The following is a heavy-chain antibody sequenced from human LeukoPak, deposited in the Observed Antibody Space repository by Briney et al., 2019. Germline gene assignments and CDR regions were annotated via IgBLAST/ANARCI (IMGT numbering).Heavy chain of an antibody. Sequence: SETLSLTCTVSGGSISSSSYYWGWIRQPPGKGLEWIGSIYYSGSTYYNPSLNSRVTISVDTSKYQFSLKLSSVTAADTAAYYCARLSMVRGVIIDYWGQGTLVTVSS. V-gene: IGHV4-39*01. CDR3: ARLSMVRGVIIDY. CDR1: GGSISSSSYY. CDR2: IYYSGST. D-gene: IGHD3-10*01. J-gene: IGHJ4*02.